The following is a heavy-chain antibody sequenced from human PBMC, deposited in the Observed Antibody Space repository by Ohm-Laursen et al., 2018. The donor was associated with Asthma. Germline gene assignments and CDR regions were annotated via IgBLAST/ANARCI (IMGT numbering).Heavy chain of an antibody. J-gene: IGHJ4*02. D-gene: IGHD2-21*01. CDR2: IYIGNT. CDR1: GYSVTSYA. V-gene: IGHV1-18*04. CDR3: VRDVVDRFDY. Sequence: ESSVKVSCKASGYSVTSYAFSWVRQAPGQRPEWMGWIYIGNTNYAPNFRDRITMTTDTSTNTAYMELRSLTSDDTAVYYCVRDVVDRFDYWDQGSLVIVSS.